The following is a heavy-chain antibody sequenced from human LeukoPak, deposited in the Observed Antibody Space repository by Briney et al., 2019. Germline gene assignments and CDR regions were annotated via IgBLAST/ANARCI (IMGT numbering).Heavy chain of an antibody. Sequence: SETLSLPCTVSGGSISSFYWSWIRQPPGKGLEWIGYIYYSGSTHYHPSLKSRVTISVDKSKNQFSLKLSSVTAADTAVYYCARDIAYCGGDCYSRWFDPWGQGTLVTVSS. V-gene: IGHV4-59*01. CDR1: GGSISSFY. J-gene: IGHJ5*02. CDR3: ARDIAYCGGDCYSRWFDP. CDR2: IYYSGST. D-gene: IGHD2-21*02.